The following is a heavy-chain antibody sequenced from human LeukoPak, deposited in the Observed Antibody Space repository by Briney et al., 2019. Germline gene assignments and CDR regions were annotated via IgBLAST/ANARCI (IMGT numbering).Heavy chain of an antibody. J-gene: IGHJ4*02. CDR2: IYYSGST. D-gene: IGHD5-24*01. CDR3: ARQVEFRRLFPTPFSFDY. V-gene: IGHV4-59*08. Sequence: SETLSLTCTVSGGSISSYYWSWIQQPPGKGLEWIGYIYYSGSTNYNPSLKSRVTISVDTSKNQFSLKLSSVTAADTAVYYCARQVEFRRLFPTPFSFDYWGQGTLVTVSS. CDR1: GGSISSYY.